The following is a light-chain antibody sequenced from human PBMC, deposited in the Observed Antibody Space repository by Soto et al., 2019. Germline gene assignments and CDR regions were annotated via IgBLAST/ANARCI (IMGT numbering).Light chain of an antibody. Sequence: QSVLTQPASVSGSPGQSITISCTGTSSDVGAYKYVSWYQQHPGKAPKLMLYEVSNRPSGVSNRFSGSKSGNTASLTISGLQAEDEADYYCSSYTRSTSVVFGGGTQLTVL. CDR2: EVS. V-gene: IGLV2-14*01. CDR1: SSDVGAYKY. CDR3: SSYTRSTSVV. J-gene: IGLJ2*01.